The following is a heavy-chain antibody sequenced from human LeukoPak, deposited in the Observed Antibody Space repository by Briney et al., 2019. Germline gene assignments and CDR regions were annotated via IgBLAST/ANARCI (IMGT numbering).Heavy chain of an antibody. Sequence: GGSLRLSCAASGFTFSSYSMNWVRQAPGKGLEWVSHITASGTDMFYADSVKGRFTISRDNAKNSLYLQMNSLRDKDTAVYYCASSGSYRFDYWGQGTLVTVSS. V-gene: IGHV3-48*02. CDR2: ITASGTDM. D-gene: IGHD1-26*01. CDR3: ASSGSYRFDY. J-gene: IGHJ4*02. CDR1: GFTFSSYS.